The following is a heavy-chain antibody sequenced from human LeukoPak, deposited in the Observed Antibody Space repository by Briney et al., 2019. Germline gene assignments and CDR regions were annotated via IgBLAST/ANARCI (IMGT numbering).Heavy chain of an antibody. CDR3: ARVGLTMVRGAFDY. D-gene: IGHD3-10*01. J-gene: IGHJ4*02. CDR1: GGSISSYY. V-gene: IGHV4-59*06. Sequence: SETLSLTCTVSGGSISSYYWSWIRQHPGKGLEWIGYIYYSGSTYYNPSLKSRVTISVDTSKNQFSLKLSSVTAADTAVYYCARVGLTMVRGAFDYWGQGTLVTVSS. CDR2: IYYSGST.